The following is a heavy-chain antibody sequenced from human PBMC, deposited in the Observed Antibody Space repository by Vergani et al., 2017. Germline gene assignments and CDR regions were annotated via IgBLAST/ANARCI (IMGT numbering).Heavy chain of an antibody. J-gene: IGHJ5*02. CDR3: ARSIVVVTGWFDP. CDR1: GYSFTSYW. CDR2: IYPGDADT. V-gene: IGHV5-51*03. Sequence: EVQLVQSGAEVKKPGESLKISCKGSGYSFTSYWIGWVRQMPGKGLEWMGIIYPGDADTRYSPSFQGQVTISADKSISTAYLQWSSLKASDTTIYYCARSIVVVTGWFDPWDQGTLVTVSS. D-gene: IGHD2-2*01.